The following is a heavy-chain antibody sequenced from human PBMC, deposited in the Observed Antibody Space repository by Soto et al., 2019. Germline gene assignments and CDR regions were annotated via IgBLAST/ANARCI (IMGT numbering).Heavy chain of an antibody. J-gene: IGHJ3*02. V-gene: IGHV3-7*01. Sequence: GGSLRLSCAASGFTFSTYWMSWVRQAPGKGLEWMANIKQDGSEEYYVDSVKGRFTISRDNAKNSLYLQMNSLRAEDTAVYYCARHIVAGTTPDAFDIRGQGTMVTVSS. CDR1: GFTFSTYW. CDR3: ARHIVAGTTPDAFDI. CDR2: IKQDGSEE. D-gene: IGHD6-19*01.